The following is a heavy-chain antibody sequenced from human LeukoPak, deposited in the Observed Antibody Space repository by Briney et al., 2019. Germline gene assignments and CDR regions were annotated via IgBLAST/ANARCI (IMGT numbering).Heavy chain of an antibody. CDR1: GYTFTSYY. CDR3: ARDLGAQTMVFFDP. V-gene: IGHV1-46*01. D-gene: IGHD4/OR15-4a*01. Sequence: GASVKVSCKASGYTFTSYYIHWVRQAPGQGLEWMGIINPSDGGTNYAQKFQARVTMTRDTSTSTVYMELSSLRSEDTAVYYCARDLGAQTMVFFDPWGQGTLVTVSS. CDR2: INPSDGGT. J-gene: IGHJ5*02.